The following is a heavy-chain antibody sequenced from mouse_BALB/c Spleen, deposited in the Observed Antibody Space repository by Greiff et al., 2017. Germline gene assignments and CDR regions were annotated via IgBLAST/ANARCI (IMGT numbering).Heavy chain of an antibody. CDR1: GFTFSSFG. V-gene: IGHV5-17*02. Sequence: EVMLVESGGGLVQPGGSRKLSCAASGFTFSSFGMHWVRQAPEKGLEWVAYISSGSSTIYYADTVKGRFTISRDNPKNTLFLQMTSLRSEDTAMYYCAREFTTGYFDYWGQGTTLTVSS. CDR2: ISSGSSTI. J-gene: IGHJ2*01. CDR3: AREFTTGYFDY. D-gene: IGHD1-1*01.